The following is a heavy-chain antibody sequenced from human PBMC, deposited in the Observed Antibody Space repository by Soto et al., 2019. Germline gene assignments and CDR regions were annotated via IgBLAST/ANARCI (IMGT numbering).Heavy chain of an antibody. CDR2: IKPDGSAT. J-gene: IGHJ4*01. CDR3: FGGNGGPQ. D-gene: IGHD3-16*01. Sequence: HPGGSLRLSCATSDFTFRNYWMNWVRQAPGKGLEWVANIKPDGSATNYVDSVKGRFTISRDNVRNSVSLQMNSLRVEDTAVYFCFGGNGGPQWGHGTLVTVSS. V-gene: IGHV3-7*03. CDR1: DFTFRNYW.